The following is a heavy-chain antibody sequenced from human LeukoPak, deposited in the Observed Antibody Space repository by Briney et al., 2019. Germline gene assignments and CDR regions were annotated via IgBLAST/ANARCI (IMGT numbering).Heavy chain of an antibody. CDR3: TTTSTSCY. J-gene: IGHJ4*02. CDR1: GFPFSNAW. CDR2: IKSKTDGGTT. Sequence: PGGSLRLSCAASGFPFSNAWMSWVRQAPGRGLEWIGRIKSKTDGGTTGYAAPVKDRFTISRDDSKNTLYLQMNSLKAEDTGVYYCTTTSTSCYWGQGTLVTVSS. D-gene: IGHD2-2*01. V-gene: IGHV3-15*01.